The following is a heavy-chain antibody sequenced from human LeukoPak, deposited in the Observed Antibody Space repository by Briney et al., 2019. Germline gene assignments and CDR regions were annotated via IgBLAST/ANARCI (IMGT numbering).Heavy chain of an antibody. CDR1: GGSFSAYY. D-gene: IGHD6-19*01. CDR3: ARGQWLDND. J-gene: IGHJ4*02. V-gene: IGHV4-34*01. CDR2: INHSGST. Sequence: SDTLSLTCAVYGGSFSAYYWSWVHQSPGKGLEWIGEINHSGSTNYNPSLKSRVTISLDTSKNQFSLKLISVTAADTALYYCARGQWLDNDWGQGTLVTVSS.